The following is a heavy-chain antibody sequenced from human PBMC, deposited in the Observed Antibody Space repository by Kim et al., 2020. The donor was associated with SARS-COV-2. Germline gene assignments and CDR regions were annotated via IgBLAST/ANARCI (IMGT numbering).Heavy chain of an antibody. V-gene: IGHV3-30*04. CDR1: GFTFSSYA. CDR3: ARMYYYGSGSYYPFDY. J-gene: IGHJ4*02. Sequence: GGSLRLSCAASGFTFSSYAMHWVRQAPGKGLEWVAVISYDGSNKYYADSVKGRFTISRDNSKNTLYLQMNSLRAEDTAVYYCARMYYYGSGSYYPFDYWGQGTLVTVSS. D-gene: IGHD3-10*01. CDR2: ISYDGSNK.